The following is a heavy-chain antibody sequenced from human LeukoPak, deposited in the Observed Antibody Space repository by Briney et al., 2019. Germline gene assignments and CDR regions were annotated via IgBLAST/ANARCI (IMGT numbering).Heavy chain of an antibody. J-gene: IGHJ6*02. CDR3: ASEGRYCSSTSCYSSFYYYYGMDV. D-gene: IGHD2-2*01. Sequence: GSSVKVSCKASGGTFSSYAISWVRQAPGQGLEWMGGIIPIFGTANYAQKFQGRVTITADESTSTAYMELSSLGSEGTAVYYCASEGRYCSSTSCYSSFYYYYGMDVWGQGTTVTVSS. CDR1: GGTFSSYA. V-gene: IGHV1-69*01. CDR2: IIPIFGTA.